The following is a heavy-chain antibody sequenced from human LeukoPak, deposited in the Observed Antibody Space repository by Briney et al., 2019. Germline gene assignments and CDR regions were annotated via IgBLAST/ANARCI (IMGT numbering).Heavy chain of an antibody. CDR2: ISSSGSTI. CDR3: AKLQGELLDFDY. CDR1: GFTFSSYE. V-gene: IGHV3-48*03. Sequence: PGGSLRLSCAASGFTFSSYEMNWVRQAPGKGLEWVSYISSSGSTIYYADSVKGRFTISRDNSKNTLYLQMNSLRAEDTAVYYCAKLQGELLDFDYWGQGTLVTVSS. J-gene: IGHJ4*02. D-gene: IGHD1-26*01.